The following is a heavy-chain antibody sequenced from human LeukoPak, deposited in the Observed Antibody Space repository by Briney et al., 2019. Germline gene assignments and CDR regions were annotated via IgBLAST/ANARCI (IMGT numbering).Heavy chain of an antibody. CDR3: ARDPGRFDP. J-gene: IGHJ5*02. CDR1: GGSMSGANSY. CDR2: ISSSGTT. V-gene: IGHV4-39*07. Sequence: PSETLSLTCTVSGGSMSGANSYWGWIRQPPGKGLEWIGTISSSGTTYYNPSLKSRITMSVDTSKKEVSLRLPSVTAADTAVYYCARDPGRFDPWGQGTLVTVSS.